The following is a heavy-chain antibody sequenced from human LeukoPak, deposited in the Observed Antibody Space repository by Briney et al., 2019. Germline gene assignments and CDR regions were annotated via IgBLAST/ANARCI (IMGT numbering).Heavy chain of an antibody. CDR3: ARYCGGGSCFDY. CDR2: IKADGSEK. CDR1: GXPFSNRW. D-gene: IGHD2-15*01. J-gene: IGHJ4*02. Sequence: GGSLRLSCAASGXPFSNRWMSWVRQAPGKGLEWVANIKADGSEKYYVDSVKGRFTVSRDNAKNSLYLQMNSLRVEDTGLYYCARYCGGGSCFDYWGRGTLVTVSS. V-gene: IGHV3-7*04.